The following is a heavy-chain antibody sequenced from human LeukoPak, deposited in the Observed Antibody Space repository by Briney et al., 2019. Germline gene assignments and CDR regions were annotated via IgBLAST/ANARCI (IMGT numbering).Heavy chain of an antibody. CDR2: IKAGNGDT. Sequence: ASVKVSCKASGYIFTKYVVHWVRQAPGQRPEWTGWIKAGNGDTKHSQNFQDRLTITRDTSASTVYMELSSLTSEDTALYYCARDDCGDTCYPGGYWGQGTLVTVSS. J-gene: IGHJ4*02. CDR1: GYIFTKYV. CDR3: ARDDCGDTCYPGGY. V-gene: IGHV1-3*01. D-gene: IGHD2-21*01.